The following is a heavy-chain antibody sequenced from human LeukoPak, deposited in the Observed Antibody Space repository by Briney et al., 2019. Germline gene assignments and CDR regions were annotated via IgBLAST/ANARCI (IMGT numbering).Heavy chain of an antibody. V-gene: IGHV3-23*01. D-gene: IGHD3-16*02. CDR3: GRKPCYRPTCQFDY. Sequence: GGSLRLSCAASGFTFSSYAMSWVRQAPGKGLEWVSAISGSGGRTYYADSVKGRFTISRDNSKNTLYLQMNTLRAEDTAVYYCGRKPCYRPTCQFDYWGQGTLVTVSS. CDR1: GFTFSSYA. CDR2: ISGSGGRT. J-gene: IGHJ4*02.